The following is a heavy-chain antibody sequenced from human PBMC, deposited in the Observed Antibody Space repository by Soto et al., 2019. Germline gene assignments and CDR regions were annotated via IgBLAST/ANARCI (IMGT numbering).Heavy chain of an antibody. J-gene: IGHJ4*02. CDR3: ARDPLGYESRAYPWD. D-gene: IGHD3-22*01. Sequence: QVQLVESGGGVVQPGRSLRLSCAASGFSFSDYGMHWVRQTPGKGLEWVAVIWSEGSNTYYADSVKGRFTISRDNSKNTLYLQMNSLRAEDTAVYYCARDPLGYESRAYPWDWGQGTLVTVSS. CDR1: GFSFSDYG. V-gene: IGHV3-33*01. CDR2: IWSEGSNT.